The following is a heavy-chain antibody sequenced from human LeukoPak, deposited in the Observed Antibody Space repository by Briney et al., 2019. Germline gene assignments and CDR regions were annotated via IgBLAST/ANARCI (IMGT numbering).Heavy chain of an antibody. V-gene: IGHV1-18*01. J-gene: IGHJ6*02. CDR2: ISGYNGNT. Sequence: GASVKVSCKASGYTFTSYGISWVRQAPGQGLEWMGWISGYNGNTKYAQNFQGRVTMTTDIPTGTAYMELRSLRSGDTAVYYCARDTLIQGFYAMDVWGPGTTVTVSS. CDR3: ARDTLIQGFYAMDV. D-gene: IGHD2-15*01. CDR1: GYTFTSYG.